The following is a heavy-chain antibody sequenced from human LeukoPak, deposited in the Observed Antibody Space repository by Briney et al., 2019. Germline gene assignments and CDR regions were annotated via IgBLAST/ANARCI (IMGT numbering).Heavy chain of an antibody. Sequence: GSLRLSFAASGFTFSSYAMSWVRQAPGKGLEWVSTISDSGGNTYYADSVKGRFTISRDNSKNTLYLQMNSLRAEDTAVYYCAKQDWVGFDYWGQGTLVTVSS. CDR3: AKQDWVGFDY. D-gene: IGHD3/OR15-3a*01. J-gene: IGHJ4*02. CDR1: GFTFSSYA. CDR2: ISDSGGNT. V-gene: IGHV3-23*01.